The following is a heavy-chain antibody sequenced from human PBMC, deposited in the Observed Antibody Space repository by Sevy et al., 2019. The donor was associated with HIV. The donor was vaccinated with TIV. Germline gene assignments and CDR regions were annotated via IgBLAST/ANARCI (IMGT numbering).Heavy chain of an antibody. V-gene: IGHV1-2*04. CDR2: INPNSGGT. CDR3: ARSKLSRAIVAAAFDP. J-gene: IGHJ5*02. Sequence: ASVKVSCKASGYTFTGYYMHWVRQAPGQGLEWMGWINPNSGGTNYAQKFQGWVTMTRDTSISTAYMELSRLRSDDTAVYYCARSKLSRAIVAAAFDPWGQGTLVTVSS. CDR1: GYTFTGYY. D-gene: IGHD6-13*01.